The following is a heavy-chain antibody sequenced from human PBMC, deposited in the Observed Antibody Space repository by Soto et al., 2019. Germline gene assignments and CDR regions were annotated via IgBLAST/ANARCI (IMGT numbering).Heavy chain of an antibody. J-gene: IGHJ6*02. V-gene: IGHV4-34*01. CDR2: INHSGST. Sequence: SETMSLTCAVYGGSFSGFYWSWIRQPPGKGLEWIGEINHSGSTNYNPSLKSRVTISVDTSKNQFSLKLSSVTAADTAVYYCARVGFNWNDDYYGMDVWGQGTTVTVPS. CDR1: GGSFSGFY. D-gene: IGHD1-20*01. CDR3: ARVGFNWNDDYYGMDV.